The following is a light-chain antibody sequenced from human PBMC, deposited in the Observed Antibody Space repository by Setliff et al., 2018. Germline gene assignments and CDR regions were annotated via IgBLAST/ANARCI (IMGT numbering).Light chain of an antibody. CDR1: NSDVGGYNY. V-gene: IGLV2-14*03. Sequence: ALTQPAAVSGSPGQSIAISCTGTNSDVGGYNYVSWYQQHPNKAPKLIIYEVTKRPSGVSDRFSGSKSGNTASLTISGLQAEDEADYYCLSYTSETTHALFAGGTK. J-gene: IGLJ2*01. CDR2: EVT. CDR3: LSYTSETTHAL.